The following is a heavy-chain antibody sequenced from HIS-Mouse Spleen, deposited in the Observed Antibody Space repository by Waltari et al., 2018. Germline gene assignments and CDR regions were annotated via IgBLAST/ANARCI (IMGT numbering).Heavy chain of an antibody. D-gene: IGHD3-3*01. CDR3: ARAPTGFLEWFDAFDI. V-gene: IGHV4-39*07. J-gene: IGHJ3*02. Sequence: QLQLQESGPGLVKPSETLSLTCTLSGGSISSSSYYWGWIRQPPGKGLEWIGSIYYSGSTYYNPSLKSRVTISVDTSKNQFSLKLSSVTAADTAVYYCARAPTGFLEWFDAFDIWGQGTMVTVSS. CDR1: GGSISSSSYY. CDR2: IYYSGST.